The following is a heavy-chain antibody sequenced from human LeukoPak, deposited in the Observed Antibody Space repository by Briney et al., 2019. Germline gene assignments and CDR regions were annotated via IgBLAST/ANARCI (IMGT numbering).Heavy chain of an antibody. CDR1: GFTLTTYW. V-gene: IGHV3-7*01. CDR2: IKQDGSEK. CDR3: ARDSRGYSNGVI. D-gene: IGHD5-18*01. J-gene: IGHJ3*02. Sequence: GGSLTLSCAASGFTLTTYWMSWVRQAPGKGLEWVANIKQDGSEKYHVDSVKGRFTISRENAKHSLYLQMNSLRTEDTAVYYCARDSRGYSNGVIWGQGTMVTVSS.